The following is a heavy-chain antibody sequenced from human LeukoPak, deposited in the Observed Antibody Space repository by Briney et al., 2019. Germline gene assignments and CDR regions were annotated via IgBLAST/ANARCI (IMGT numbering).Heavy chain of an antibody. J-gene: IGHJ4*02. Sequence: QPGRSLRLSCAASGFAFSSYAMHWVRQGPGKGLEWVAFIRYDGSNKYYADSVKGRFTISRDNSNNTLYLQMNSLRAEDTAVYYCANRASSSWFPLRYWGQGTLVTVSS. CDR1: GFAFSSYA. CDR2: IRYDGSNK. CDR3: ANRASSSWFPLRY. V-gene: IGHV3-30*04. D-gene: IGHD6-13*01.